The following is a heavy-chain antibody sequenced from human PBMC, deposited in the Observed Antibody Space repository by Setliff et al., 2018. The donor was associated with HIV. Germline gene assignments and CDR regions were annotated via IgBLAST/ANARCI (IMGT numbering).Heavy chain of an antibody. V-gene: IGHV4-4*08. J-gene: IGHJ6*03. CDR3: ARAISTPSYYYHMDV. CDR1: NGSISNHY. D-gene: IGHD3-10*01. CDR2: VYTSEIS. Sequence: SETLSLTCTVSNGSISNHYWSWIRQPPGKGLEWIGYVYTSEISNYNSSLRSRVVISLDTSKNQFSLKLGSVTAADTAVYYCARAISTPSYYYHMDVWGTGTPVTVSS.